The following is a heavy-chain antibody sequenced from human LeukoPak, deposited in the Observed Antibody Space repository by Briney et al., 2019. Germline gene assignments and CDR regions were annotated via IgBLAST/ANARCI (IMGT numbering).Heavy chain of an antibody. J-gene: IGHJ5*02. CDR2: IYPGDSDT. D-gene: IGHD6-19*01. CDR3: ARVGIAVAAEGWFDP. CDR1: GYSFNSYW. Sequence: GGSLKIFCRGPGYSFNSYWIGWVRQMPGKGLEWMGIIYPGDSDTRYSPSFQGQVTISADKSISTAYLQWSSLKASDTAMYYCARVGIAVAAEGWFDPWGQGTLVTVSS. V-gene: IGHV5-51*01.